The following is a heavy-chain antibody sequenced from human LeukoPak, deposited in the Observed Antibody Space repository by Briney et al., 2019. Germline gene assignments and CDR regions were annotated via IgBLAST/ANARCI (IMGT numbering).Heavy chain of an antibody. CDR1: GGSFSGYY. CDR3: ARFSGSLNDY. J-gene: IGHJ4*02. Sequence: SETLSLTCAVYGGSFSGYYWSWIRQPPGKGLEWIGEINHSGSTNYNPSLKSRVTIPVDTSKNQFSLKLSSVTAADTAVYYCARFSGSLNDYWGQGTLVTVSS. CDR2: INHSGST. D-gene: IGHD1-26*01. V-gene: IGHV4-34*01.